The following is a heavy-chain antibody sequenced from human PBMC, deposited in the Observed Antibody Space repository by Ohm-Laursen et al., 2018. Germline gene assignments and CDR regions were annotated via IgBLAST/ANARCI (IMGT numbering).Heavy chain of an antibody. CDR1: GGSMNSFY. Sequence: GTLSLTCTVSGGSMNSFYWSWIRQPPGMRLEWIGYVYYSGSSNYNPSLKSRVTISVDTSKNQFSLKLNSVTAADSAVYYCARGGWSLDYWGQGALVTVSS. CDR3: ARGGWSLDY. J-gene: IGHJ4*02. V-gene: IGHV4-59*01. CDR2: VYYSGSS. D-gene: IGHD6-19*01.